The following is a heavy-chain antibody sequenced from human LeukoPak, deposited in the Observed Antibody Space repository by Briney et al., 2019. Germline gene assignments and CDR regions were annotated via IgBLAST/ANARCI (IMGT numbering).Heavy chain of an antibody. CDR2: MKQAGSET. J-gene: IGHJ3*02. D-gene: IGHD6-19*01. V-gene: IGHV3-7*03. Sequence: GGSLRLSCAASGFVLTTYWMTRVRQAPRKRLESVTNMKQAGSETYYVESVTGRFTIFRDNTKNSLYLQMINLRAEDTAMYYCASSVFSFSGSQWDPFDIWGQGTMVTVSS. CDR3: ASSVFSFSGSQWDPFDI. CDR1: GFVLTTYW.